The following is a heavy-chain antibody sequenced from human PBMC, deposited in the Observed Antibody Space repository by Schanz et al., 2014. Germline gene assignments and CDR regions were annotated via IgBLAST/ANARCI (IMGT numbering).Heavy chain of an antibody. CDR2: INAHTGNT. J-gene: IGHJ3*02. V-gene: IGHV1-18*01. D-gene: IGHD3-10*01. CDR1: GGTFSSYT. CDR3: ARVHIATYHYNSPGAFDI. Sequence: QVQLVQSGAEVMKPGSSVKVSCKASGGTFSSYTINWVRQAPGQGLELMGWINAHTGNTQYAQKFQGRVNMTRDTVTTTVHLELTRLRTDDTAIYYCARVHIATYHYNSPGAFDIWGQGTRGTVSS.